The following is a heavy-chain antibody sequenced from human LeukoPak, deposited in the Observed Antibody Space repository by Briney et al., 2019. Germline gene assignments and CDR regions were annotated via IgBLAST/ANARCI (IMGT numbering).Heavy chain of an antibody. D-gene: IGHD2-15*01. V-gene: IGHV4-59*01. CDR1: GGSISSYH. CDR2: IYSSGST. J-gene: IGHJ4*02. CDR3: ARAADYFDY. Sequence: SETLSLTCTVSGGSISSYHWSWIRQPPGKGLEWIGYIYSSGSTNYNPSLKSRVTISVDTSKNQFSLKLSSVTVANTAVYYCARAADYFDYWGQGTLVTVSS.